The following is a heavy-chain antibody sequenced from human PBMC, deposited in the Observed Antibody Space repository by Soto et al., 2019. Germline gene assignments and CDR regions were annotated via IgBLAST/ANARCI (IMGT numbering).Heavy chain of an antibody. CDR3: VREGDSGFFS. CDR1: GFTFGDYW. CDR2: TKQDESAK. Sequence: EVQLVESGGGLVQPGGCLRLSCATSGFTFGDYWMSWVLQAPGKRLEWVAHTKQDESAKYYVGSVRGRFTISRDNAKNSLYLQMNSLRAEDTAVYFCVREGDSGFFSWGQGTLVTVSS. J-gene: IGHJ5*02. V-gene: IGHV3-7*01. D-gene: IGHD6-25*01.